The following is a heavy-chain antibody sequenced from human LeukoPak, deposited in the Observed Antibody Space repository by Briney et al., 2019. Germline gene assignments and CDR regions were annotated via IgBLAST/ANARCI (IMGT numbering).Heavy chain of an antibody. D-gene: IGHD4-17*01. V-gene: IGHV3-33*01. Sequence: GRSLRLSCAASGSTFSNYGMHWVRQAPGKGLEWVAVIWYDGSNKFYADSVKGRFTISRDNSQNTLYLQMKSLRAEDTAVYYCARGRYGDVLFDYWGQGTLVTVSS. CDR1: GSTFSNYG. CDR2: IWYDGSNK. CDR3: ARGRYGDVLFDY. J-gene: IGHJ4*02.